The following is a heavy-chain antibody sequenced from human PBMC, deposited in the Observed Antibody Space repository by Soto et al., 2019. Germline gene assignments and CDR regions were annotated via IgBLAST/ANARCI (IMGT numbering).Heavy chain of an antibody. Sequence: SETLSLTCTVSGDSINNYSWNWIRQPPGKGLEWIVYYYYSGTNYNPSLKSRVTISVDTAKNQFALRLRAVTAADSAVYYCVGYVRGGSYRFDYWGQGTLVTVSS. CDR2: YYYSGT. D-gene: IGHD1-26*01. CDR3: VGYVRGGSYRFDY. CDR1: GDSINNYS. V-gene: IGHV4-59*08. J-gene: IGHJ4*02.